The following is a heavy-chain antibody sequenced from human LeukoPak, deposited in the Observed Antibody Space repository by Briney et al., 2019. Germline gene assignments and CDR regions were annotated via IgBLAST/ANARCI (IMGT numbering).Heavy chain of an antibody. J-gene: IGHJ4*02. D-gene: IGHD3-16*01. CDR3: ANGAGSRYFDS. CDR2: ISSSGGST. CDR1: GFTFSNYA. V-gene: IGHV3-23*01. Sequence: GGSLRLSCAASGFTFSNYAMSWVRKAPGKGLEWVSAISSSGGSTFYADSVKGRFTISRDNSKKTLYLQMNSLRAEDTAVYYCANGAGSRYFDSWGQGTLVTVSS.